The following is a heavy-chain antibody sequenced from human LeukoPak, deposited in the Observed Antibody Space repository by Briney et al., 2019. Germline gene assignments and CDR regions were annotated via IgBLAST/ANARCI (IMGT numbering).Heavy chain of an antibody. CDR1: GYSISSDKY. Sequence: SETLSLTCEVPGYSISSDKYWGWIRQPPGKGLEWLGTIYHTGSTFYNPSLKSRVSISVYTSKNQFSLRFTSVTAADTAVYYCARSHSGWQGHNNWFDPWGQGTLVTVSS. CDR2: IYHTGST. D-gene: IGHD6-19*01. CDR3: ARSHSGWQGHNNWFDP. J-gene: IGHJ5*02. V-gene: IGHV4-38-2*01.